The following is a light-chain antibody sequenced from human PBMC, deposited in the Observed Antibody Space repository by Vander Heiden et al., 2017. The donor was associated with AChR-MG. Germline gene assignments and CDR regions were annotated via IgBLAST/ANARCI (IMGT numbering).Light chain of an antibody. CDR3: QSYDSTLSGYWV. Sequence: VLTQPPSVSGAPGQRGTISCTGNTSNIGAGYDVHWYQLLPGTAPKLLIFGNSNRPSGVPDRFSGSKSGTSASLAITGLQAQDEADYYCQSYDSTLSGYWVFGGGTKLTVL. CDR1: TSNIGAGYD. CDR2: GNS. V-gene: IGLV1-40*01. J-gene: IGLJ3*02.